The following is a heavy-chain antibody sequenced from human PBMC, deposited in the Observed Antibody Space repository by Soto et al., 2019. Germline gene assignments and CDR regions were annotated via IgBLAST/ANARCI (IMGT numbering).Heavy chain of an antibody. V-gene: IGHV4-59*01. D-gene: IGHD3-10*01. CDR1: GGSISSYY. Sequence: SETLSLTCTVSGGSISSYYWSWIRQPPGKGLEWIGYIYYSGSTNYNPSLKSRVTISVDTSKNQFSLKLSSVTAADTAVYYCARDPTSGRHPLGGYYGMDVWGQGTTVTVSS. J-gene: IGHJ6*02. CDR3: ARDPTSGRHPLGGYYGMDV. CDR2: IYYSGST.